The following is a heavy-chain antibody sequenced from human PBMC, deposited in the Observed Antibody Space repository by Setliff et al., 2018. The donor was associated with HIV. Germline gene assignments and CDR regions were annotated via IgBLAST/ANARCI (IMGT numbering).Heavy chain of an antibody. V-gene: IGHV3-64D*09. D-gene: IGHD6-19*01. CDR3: AKDIPGPAINSGRIKNWFDP. CDR2: ISRNGGNT. J-gene: IGHJ5*02. Sequence: PGGSLRLSCSASGFIFSAYAMHWVRQAPGKGLEYVSAISRNGGNTYYADSVKGRFTISRDNSKNTLYLQMSSLRAEDTAVYYCAKDIPGPAINSGRIKNWFDPWGEGTLVTVSS. CDR1: GFIFSAYA.